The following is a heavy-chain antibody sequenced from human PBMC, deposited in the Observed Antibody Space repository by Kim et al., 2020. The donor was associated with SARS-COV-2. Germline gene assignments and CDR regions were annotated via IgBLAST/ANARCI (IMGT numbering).Heavy chain of an antibody. J-gene: IGHJ6*02. V-gene: IGHV5-10-1*01. CDR2: IDLSDSYT. CDR3: ARLELSSGSFSHLDV. D-gene: IGHD3-10*01. Sequence: GESLKISCKGSGYRFTSQWITWVRQMPGKGLEWMGRIDLSDSYTDYSPSFQGHVTIAGDKSITTAYLQWTSLKASDTGTYYCARLELSSGSFSHLDVWGQGTTVTVSS. CDR1: GYRFTSQW.